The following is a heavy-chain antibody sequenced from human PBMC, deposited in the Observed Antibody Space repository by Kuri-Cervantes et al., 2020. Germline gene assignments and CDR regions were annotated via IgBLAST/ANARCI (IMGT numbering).Heavy chain of an antibody. V-gene: IGHV3-30*02. CDR2: IWYDGSNK. CDR3: AKDMADSSGWYFDY. J-gene: IGHJ4*02. D-gene: IGHD6-19*01. Sequence: GGSLRLSCAASGFTFSSYGMHWVRQAPGKGLEWVAVIWYDGSNKYYAGSVKGRFTISRDNSKNTLYLQENSLRPEDTAVYYCAKDMADSSGWYFDYWGQGTLVTVSS. CDR1: GFTFSSYG.